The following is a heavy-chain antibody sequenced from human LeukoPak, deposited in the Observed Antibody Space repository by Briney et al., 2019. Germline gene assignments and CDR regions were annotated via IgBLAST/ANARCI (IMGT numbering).Heavy chain of an antibody. Sequence: AGGSLRLSCAASGFTFSSYEMNWVRQAPGKGLEWVSYISTSSSTISYADSVKGRFTVSRDNAKNSLYLQMSSLRAEDTAVYYCARGLGVAFDYWGQGTLVTVSS. CDR1: GFTFSSYE. CDR3: ARGLGVAFDY. D-gene: IGHD3-16*01. J-gene: IGHJ4*02. CDR2: ISTSSSTI. V-gene: IGHV3-48*01.